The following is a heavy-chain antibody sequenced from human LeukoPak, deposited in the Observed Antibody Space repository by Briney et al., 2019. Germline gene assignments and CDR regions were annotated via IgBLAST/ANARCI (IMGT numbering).Heavy chain of an antibody. CDR1: GYSFTSYW. Sequence: GGSLKISCKGSGYSFTSYWIGWVRQVPGKGLEWMGIIYPGDSDTRYSPSFQGQVTISADKSISTAYLQWSSLKASDTAMYYCARSAGLHYYYMDVWGKGTTVTISS. V-gene: IGHV5-51*01. D-gene: IGHD6-13*01. J-gene: IGHJ6*03. CDR3: ARSAGLHYYYMDV. CDR2: IYPGDSDT.